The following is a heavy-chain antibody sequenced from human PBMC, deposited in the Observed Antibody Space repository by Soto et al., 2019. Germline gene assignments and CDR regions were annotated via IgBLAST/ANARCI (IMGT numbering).Heavy chain of an antibody. V-gene: IGHV3-30*18. J-gene: IGHJ4*02. CDR2: ISNDGSNE. CDR1: GFTFRWFG. CDR3: AKGEVRGIIPSYFDY. Sequence: GGSLRLSCAGSGFTFRWFGMNWVRQAPGKGLEWVARISNDGSNEYYVDSVKGRFTVSRDNSKNTLYLQMDSLRAEDTAVYYCAKGEVRGIIPSYFDYWGLGTLVTVSS. D-gene: IGHD3-10*01.